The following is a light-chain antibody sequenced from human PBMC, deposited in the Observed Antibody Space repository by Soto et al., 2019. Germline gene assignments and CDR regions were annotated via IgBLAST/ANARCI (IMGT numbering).Light chain of an antibody. J-gene: IGKJ4*01. V-gene: IGKV3-20*01. CDR1: RSVSNY. Sequence: EIVLTQSPGTLSLYPGEGATLSCRASRSVSNYLAWYQQKSGQAPRLLIYGASSRAAGIPDRFSGSGSGTDFTLTISRLEPEDFAVYYCQQYGSFLLTFGGGTMA. CDR2: GAS. CDR3: QQYGSFLLT.